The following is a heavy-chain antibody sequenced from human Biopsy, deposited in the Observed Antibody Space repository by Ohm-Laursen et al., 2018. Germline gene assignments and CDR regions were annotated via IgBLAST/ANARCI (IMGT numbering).Heavy chain of an antibody. V-gene: IGHV1-69*06. CDR3: AAGTRYSSGWYNAVDF. CDR2: IIPFFGTS. J-gene: IGHJ3*01. D-gene: IGHD6-19*01. Sequence: SSVKVSCKASGGTFNGYGINWVRQAPGQGLEWMGGIIPFFGTSDYAQTFQGRVTITADKSTSTSYMELTRLRSEDSAVYYCAAGTRYSSGWYNAVDFWGQGTMVTVSS. CDR1: GGTFNGYG.